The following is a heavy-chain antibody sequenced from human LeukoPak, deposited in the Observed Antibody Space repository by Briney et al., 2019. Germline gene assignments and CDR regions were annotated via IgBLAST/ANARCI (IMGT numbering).Heavy chain of an antibody. J-gene: IGHJ4*02. V-gene: IGHV1-2*06. CDR1: GYTFTGYY. CDR2: INPNSGGT. D-gene: IGHD3-22*01. CDR3: ARDQRPITKYYDSSGYHDY. Sequence: GASVKVSCKASGYTFTGYYMHWVRQALGQGLEWMGRINPNSGGTNYAQKFQGRVTMTRDTSISTAYMELSRLRSDDTAVYYCARDQRPITKYYDSSGYHDYWGQGTLVTVSS.